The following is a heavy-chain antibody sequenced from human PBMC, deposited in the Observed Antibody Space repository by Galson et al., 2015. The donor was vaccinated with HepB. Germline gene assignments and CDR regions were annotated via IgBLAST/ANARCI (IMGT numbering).Heavy chain of an antibody. CDR3: ARIGRTGPFDY. Sequence: SVKVSCKASGGTFSSYAISWVRQAPGQGLEWMGRIIPILGIANYAQKFQGRVTITADKSTSTAYMELSNLRSEDTAVYYCARIGRTGPFDYWGQGTLVTVSS. CDR1: GGTFSSYA. J-gene: IGHJ4*02. V-gene: IGHV1-69*04. D-gene: IGHD1-1*01. CDR2: IIPILGIA.